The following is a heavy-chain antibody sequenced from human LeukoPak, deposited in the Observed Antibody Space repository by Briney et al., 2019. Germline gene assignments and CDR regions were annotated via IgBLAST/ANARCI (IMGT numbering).Heavy chain of an antibody. Sequence: SQTLSLTCAVSGGSISSGGYSWSWIRQPPGKGLEWIGEIDHSGTTNYNPSLKSRVTMSVDTSKNQFSLMVSSVTAADTAVYYCATGRNGVVPAPILGVGPWYNYHYMDVWGKGTTVTVSS. CDR1: GGSISSGGYS. CDR3: ATGRNGVVPAPILGVGPWYNYHYMDV. D-gene: IGHD2-2*02. V-gene: IGHV4-30-2*01. J-gene: IGHJ6*03. CDR2: IDHSGTT.